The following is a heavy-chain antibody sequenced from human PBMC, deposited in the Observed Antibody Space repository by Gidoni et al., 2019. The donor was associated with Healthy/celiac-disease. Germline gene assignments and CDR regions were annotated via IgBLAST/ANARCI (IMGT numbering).Heavy chain of an antibody. Sequence: EVQLVESGRVLLQPGGSLNLSCAASGFTFSGSAMHWVSQASGKGLEWVGRSRSKANSYATAYAASVKGRFTISRDDSKNTAYLQMNSLKTEDTAGYYCTSDNSDGWAPMGYWGQGTLVTVSS. D-gene: IGHD5-18*01. CDR2: SRSKANSYAT. J-gene: IGHJ4*02. CDR1: GFTFSGSA. CDR3: TSDNSDGWAPMGY. V-gene: IGHV3-73*02.